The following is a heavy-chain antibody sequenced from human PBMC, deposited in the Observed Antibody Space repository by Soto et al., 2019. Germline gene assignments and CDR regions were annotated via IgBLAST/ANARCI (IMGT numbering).Heavy chain of an antibody. CDR3: AKDLGIVATAKYYFDY. D-gene: IGHD5-12*01. J-gene: IGHJ4*02. Sequence: QVQLVESGGGVVQPGRSLRLSCAASGFTFSSYGMHWVRQAPGKGLEWVAVISYDGSNKYYADSVKGRFTISRDNSKNTLYLQMNSLRAEDTAVYYCAKDLGIVATAKYYFDYWGQGTLVTVPS. V-gene: IGHV3-30*18. CDR1: GFTFSSYG. CDR2: ISYDGSNK.